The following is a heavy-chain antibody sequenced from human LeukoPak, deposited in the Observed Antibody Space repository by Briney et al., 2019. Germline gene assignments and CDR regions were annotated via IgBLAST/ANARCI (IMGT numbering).Heavy chain of an antibody. V-gene: IGHV1-18*01. CDR3: AREEKRITMVWGGDH. D-gene: IGHD3-10*01. Sequence: ASVKVSCKASGYTFSNYGISWVRQAPGQGLEWMGWISAYNDKTNYAEKFQGRLTMTADTSTSTAYMDLRSLRSDDTAVYYCAREEKRITMVWGGDHWGQGTLVTVSS. CDR1: GYTFSNYG. CDR2: ISAYNDKT. J-gene: IGHJ4*02.